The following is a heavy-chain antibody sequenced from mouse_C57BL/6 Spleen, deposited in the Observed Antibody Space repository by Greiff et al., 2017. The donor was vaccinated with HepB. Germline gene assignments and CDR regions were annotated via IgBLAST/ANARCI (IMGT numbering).Heavy chain of an antibody. CDR2: ISDGGSYT. CDR1: GFTFSSYA. CDR3: ARDRKLTGTYFDV. Sequence: EVKLVESGGGLVKPGGSLKLSCAASGFTFSSYAMSWVRQTPEKRLEWVATISDGGSYTYYPDNVKGRFTISRDNAKNNLYLQMSHLKSEDTAMYYCARDRKLTGTYFDVWGTGTTVTVSS. V-gene: IGHV5-4*01. J-gene: IGHJ1*03. D-gene: IGHD4-1*01.